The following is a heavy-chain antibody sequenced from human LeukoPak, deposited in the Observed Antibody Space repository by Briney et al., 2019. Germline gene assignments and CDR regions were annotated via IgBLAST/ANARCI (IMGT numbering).Heavy chain of an antibody. CDR2: INYDGGEK. V-gene: IGHV3-7*01. CDR3: ARYSSSWHY. J-gene: IGHJ4*02. Sequence: PGGSLRLSCAASGFTFSSYWMSWVCQAPGKGLEWVANINYDGGEKYYVGSVKGRFTISRDNAKNSLYLQMNSLRAEDTAVYYCARYSSSWHYWGQGTLVTVSS. CDR1: GFTFSSYW. D-gene: IGHD6-13*01.